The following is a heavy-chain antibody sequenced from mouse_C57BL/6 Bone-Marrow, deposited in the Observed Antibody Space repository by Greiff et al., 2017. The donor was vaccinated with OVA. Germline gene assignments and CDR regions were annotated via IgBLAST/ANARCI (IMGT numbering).Heavy chain of an antibody. V-gene: IGHV5-4*03. CDR3: ARTYYDYHYAMDY. J-gene: IGHJ4*01. CDR1: GFTFSSYA. CDR2: ISDGGSYT. D-gene: IGHD2-4*01. Sequence: EVKLVESGGGLVKPGGSLKLSCAASGFTFSSYAMSWVRQTPEKRLEWVATISDGGSYTYYPDNVKGRFTISRDNAKNNLYLQMSHLKSEDTAMYYCARTYYDYHYAMDYWGQGTAVTVSS.